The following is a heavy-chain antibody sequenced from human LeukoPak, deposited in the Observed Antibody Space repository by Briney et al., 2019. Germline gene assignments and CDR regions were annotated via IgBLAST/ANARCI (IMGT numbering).Heavy chain of an antibody. D-gene: IGHD3-16*01. CDR3: ARRVRGDWFDP. Sequence: LGESLKISCKISGYDFTTYGIGWVRQMPGKGLECMGIIWPGDSDTRYSPSFQGQVTISADKTISTVYLQWSSLKVSDTAIYYCARRVRGDWFDPWGQGTLVTVSS. V-gene: IGHV5-51*01. CDR2: IWPGDSDT. J-gene: IGHJ5*02. CDR1: GYDFTTYG.